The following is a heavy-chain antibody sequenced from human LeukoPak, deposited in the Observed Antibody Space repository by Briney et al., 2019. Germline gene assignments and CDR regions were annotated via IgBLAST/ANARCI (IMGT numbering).Heavy chain of an antibody. D-gene: IGHD4-11*01. J-gene: IGHJ6*03. CDR2: ISAYNGNT. CDR3: AWTSNGDYYYYYMDV. Sequence: ASVKVSCKASGYTFTSYGISWVRQAPGQGLEWMGWISAYNGNTNYAQKLQGRVTMTTDTSTSTAYMELRSLRSDDTAVYYCAWTSNGDYYYYYMDVWGKGTTVTVSS. CDR1: GYTFTSYG. V-gene: IGHV1-18*01.